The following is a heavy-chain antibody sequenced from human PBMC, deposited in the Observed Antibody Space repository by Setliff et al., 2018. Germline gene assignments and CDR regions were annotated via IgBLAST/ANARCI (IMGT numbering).Heavy chain of an antibody. CDR1: GYSFSNYG. CDR3: ARDPRRSYADFVSNWFDP. Sequence: ASVKVSCKTSGYSFSNYGIGWVRQAPGQGLEWLGWIGAHNSNTNYAEKFQGRLSMTTDTSKSTAYMELRSLRSDDTAVYFCARDPRRSYADFVSNWFDPWGQGTPVTVS. J-gene: IGHJ5*02. CDR2: IGAHNSNT. D-gene: IGHD4-17*01. V-gene: IGHV1-18*01.